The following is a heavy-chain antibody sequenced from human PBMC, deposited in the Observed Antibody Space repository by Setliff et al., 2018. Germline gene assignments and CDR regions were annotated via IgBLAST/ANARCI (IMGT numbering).Heavy chain of an antibody. Sequence: SETLSLTCTVSGGSISSGSNYWSWIRQPAGRGLEWIGHIDPSGNTNYHPSLKSRVTISGDTSKNQFSLKLTSVTAADTAVYFCARSLGSGSYYNSRPFCSDYWGQGTLVTVSS. V-gene: IGHV4-61*09. CDR3: ARSLGSGSYYNSRPFCSDY. CDR2: IDPSGNT. D-gene: IGHD3-10*01. CDR1: GGSISSGSNY. J-gene: IGHJ4*02.